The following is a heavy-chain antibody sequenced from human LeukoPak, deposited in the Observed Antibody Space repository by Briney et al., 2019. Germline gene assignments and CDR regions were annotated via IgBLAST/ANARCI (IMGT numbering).Heavy chain of an antibody. CDR1: GFTFSSCW. CDR2: IKQDGSEK. D-gene: IGHD1-20*01. J-gene: IGHJ3*02. V-gene: IGHV3-7*01. CDR3: ASGNWNDRAFDI. Sequence: GGSLRLSCAASGFTFSSCWMNWVRQAPGKGLEWVANIKQDGSEKYYVDSVKGRFTISRDNAKNTFYLNMNGLRAEATAGYYCASGNWNDRAFDIWGQGTMVAVPS.